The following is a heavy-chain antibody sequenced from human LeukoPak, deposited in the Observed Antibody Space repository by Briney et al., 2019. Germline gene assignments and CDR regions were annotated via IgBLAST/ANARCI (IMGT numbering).Heavy chain of an antibody. CDR3: GVYCSSTSCYDY. V-gene: IGHV1-46*01. J-gene: IGHJ4*02. CDR2: INPSGGST. CDR1: GYTFTSYY. D-gene: IGHD2-2*01. Sequence: GASVKVSCKASGYTFTSYYMHWVRQAPGQGLEWMGIINPSGGSTSYAQKFQDRVTMTRDTSTSTVYMELSSLRSEDTAVYYCGVYCSSTSCYDYWGQGTLVTVSS.